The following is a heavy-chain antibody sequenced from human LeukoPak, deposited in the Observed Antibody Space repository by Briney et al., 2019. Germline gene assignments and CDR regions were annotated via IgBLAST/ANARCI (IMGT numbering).Heavy chain of an antibody. J-gene: IGHJ4*02. V-gene: IGHV3-15*07. CDR3: TTGAYSSSSDFDY. Sequence: GGSLRLSCAASGFTFSNAWMNWVRQAPGKGLEWVSRIKSKTDGGTTDYAAPVKGRFTISRDDSKNTLYLQMNSLKTEDTAVYYCTTGAYSSSSDFDYWGQGTLVTVSS. D-gene: IGHD6-6*01. CDR2: IKSKTDGGTT. CDR1: GFTFSNAW.